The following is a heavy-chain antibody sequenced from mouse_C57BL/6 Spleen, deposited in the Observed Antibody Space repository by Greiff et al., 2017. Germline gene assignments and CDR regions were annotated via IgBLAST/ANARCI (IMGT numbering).Heavy chain of an antibody. D-gene: IGHD2-1*01. CDR3: ARAGLGNHYFDY. V-gene: IGHV1-26*01. Sequence: EVQLQQSGPELVKPGASVKISCKASGYTFTDYYMNWVKQSHGKSLEWIGDINPNNGGTSYNQKFKGKATLTVDKSSSTAYMELRSLTSEDSAVYYCARAGLGNHYFDYWGQGTTLTVSS. J-gene: IGHJ2*01. CDR2: INPNNGGT. CDR1: GYTFTDYY.